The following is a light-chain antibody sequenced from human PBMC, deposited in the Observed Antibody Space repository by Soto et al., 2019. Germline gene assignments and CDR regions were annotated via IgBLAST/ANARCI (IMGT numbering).Light chain of an antibody. CDR1: QSVSSN. CDR3: QQYNNWPPGT. CDR2: GAS. J-gene: IGKJ1*01. Sequence: EIVMTQSPATLSVSPGERATLSCRASQSVSSNLAWYQQKPGQAPTLLIYGASTRATGIPARFSGSGSGTDFTHTISSLQSEDFAVYYCQQYNNWPPGTFGQGTKVEIK. V-gene: IGKV3-15*01.